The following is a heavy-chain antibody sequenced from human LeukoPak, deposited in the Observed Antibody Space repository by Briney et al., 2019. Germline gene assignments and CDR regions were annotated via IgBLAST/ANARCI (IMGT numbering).Heavy chain of an antibody. V-gene: IGHV3-23*01. CDR3: ARDEARGYDFRPQDH. J-gene: IGHJ4*02. CDR1: GFTFSSYA. Sequence: GGSLRLSCAASGFTFSSYAMSWVRQAPGKGLEWVSAISGSGGSTYYADSVKGRFTISRGNSKNTLYLQMNSLRVEDTAVYYCARDEARGYDFRPQDHWGQGTLVSVSS. CDR2: ISGSGGST. D-gene: IGHD3-3*01.